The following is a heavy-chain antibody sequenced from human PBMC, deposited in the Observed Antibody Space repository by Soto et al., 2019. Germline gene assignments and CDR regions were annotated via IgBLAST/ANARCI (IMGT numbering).Heavy chain of an antibody. J-gene: IGHJ5*02. CDR2: LYYSGRT. Sequence: QLQLQESGPGLVKPSETLSLTCTVSGGSISSFNYFWGWIRQPPGNGLAWIGSLYYSGRTYYNPSLQSRGTISVDTSKKQGTLTLRSVTAADTAVYYCARGGGSTFNRFAPWGQGTLVTVSP. CDR1: GGSISSFNYF. CDR3: ARGGGSTFNRFAP. D-gene: IGHD2-15*01. V-gene: IGHV4-39*01.